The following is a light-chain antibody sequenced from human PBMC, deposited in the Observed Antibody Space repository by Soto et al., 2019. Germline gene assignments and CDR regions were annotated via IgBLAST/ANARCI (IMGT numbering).Light chain of an antibody. V-gene: IGKV1-9*01. CDR3: QQLNSYPL. CDR2: AAS. Sequence: DIQLTQSPSFLSASLGDRVTITCRASQGISSYLAWYQQKPGKAPKLLIYAASTLQSGVPSRFSGSGSGIEFTLTISSLQPEDFATYYCQQLNSYPLFGPGTKVDIK. CDR1: QGISSY. J-gene: IGKJ3*01.